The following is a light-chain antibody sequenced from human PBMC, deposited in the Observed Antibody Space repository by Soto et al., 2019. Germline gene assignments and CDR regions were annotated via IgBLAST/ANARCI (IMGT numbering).Light chain of an antibody. CDR1: QSVGRT. Sequence: EIVLTQSPATLSLSPGERATLSCRASQSVGRTLAWFQQKPGQAPRLLIYDASNRATGIPARFTGSGSGTDFTLTIRSLEHEHFPIYYCQQSDSWPLTFGGGTKVDIK. CDR2: DAS. CDR3: QQSDSWPLT. J-gene: IGKJ4*01. V-gene: IGKV3-11*01.